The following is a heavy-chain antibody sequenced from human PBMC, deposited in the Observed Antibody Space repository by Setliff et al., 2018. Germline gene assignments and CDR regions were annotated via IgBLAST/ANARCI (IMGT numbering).Heavy chain of an antibody. CDR3: TKDLKKWLQFGWYFDL. J-gene: IGHJ2*01. Sequence: ASVKVSCKASGYNFTGYYMYWVRRAPGQGLEWMGWINPNSGGTNYAQKFQGRVSMTRDTSISTAFLELNGLRSDDTAVYYCTKDLKKWLQFGWYFDLWGRGTLVTVS. CDR1: GYNFTGYY. CDR2: INPNSGGT. V-gene: IGHV1-2*02. D-gene: IGHD5-12*01.